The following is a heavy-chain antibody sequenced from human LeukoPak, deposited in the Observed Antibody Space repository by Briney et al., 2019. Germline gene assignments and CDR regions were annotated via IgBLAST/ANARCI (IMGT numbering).Heavy chain of an antibody. CDR1: GFTFSAYA. V-gene: IGHV3-48*04. D-gene: IGHD6-13*01. CDR2: ITTGGSSI. J-gene: IGHJ4*02. Sequence: PGGSLRLSCAASGFTFSAYAMAWVRQAPGKGLECVSHITTGGSSIFYADFVKGRFTISRDNVKNSLYLQMNSLRAEDTAVYYCAKDPRRQSSSSTHRGYFDYWGQGTLVTVSS. CDR3: AKDPRRQSSSSTHRGYFDY.